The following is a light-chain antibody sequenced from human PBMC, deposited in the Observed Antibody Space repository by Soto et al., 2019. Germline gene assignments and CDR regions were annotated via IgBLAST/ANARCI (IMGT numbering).Light chain of an antibody. CDR3: QQRSNWVA. Sequence: IVLTQAPATLSLSPGERATLSCRASESISSYLAWYQQKPGQAPRLLIYDASNRATGVPARFSGSGSGTDFTLTISSLEPEDSAVYYCQQRSNWVAFGGGTKVEI. CDR2: DAS. V-gene: IGKV3-11*01. J-gene: IGKJ4*01. CDR1: ESISSY.